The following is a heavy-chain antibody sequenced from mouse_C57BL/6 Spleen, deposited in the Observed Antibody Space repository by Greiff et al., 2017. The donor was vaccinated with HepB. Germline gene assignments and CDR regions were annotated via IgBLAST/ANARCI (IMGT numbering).Heavy chain of an antibody. D-gene: IGHD1-3*01. V-gene: IGHV1-52*01. Sequence: QVQLQQPGAELVRPGSSVKLSCKASGYTFTSYWMHWVKQRPIQGLEWIGNIDPSDSETHYNQKFTDKATLTVDKSSSTAYMQLSSLTSEDSAVYYCARGRSSWYFDGWGTGTTVTVSS. CDR2: IDPSDSET. J-gene: IGHJ1*03. CDR3: ARGRSSWYFDG. CDR1: GYTFTSYW.